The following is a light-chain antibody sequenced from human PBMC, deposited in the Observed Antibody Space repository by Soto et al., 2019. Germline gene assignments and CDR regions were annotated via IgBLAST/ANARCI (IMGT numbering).Light chain of an antibody. Sequence: DVQMTQTPSSLSASVGDRVILTCRASQSIGNWLAWYQQRPGKAPKLLIYKASSLESGVPTRFSGSGSGTDFALTISSLQSEDFAVYYCQQYNNWPWTFGQGTKVDIK. V-gene: IGKV1-5*03. CDR2: KAS. CDR1: QSIGNW. CDR3: QQYNNWPWT. J-gene: IGKJ1*01.